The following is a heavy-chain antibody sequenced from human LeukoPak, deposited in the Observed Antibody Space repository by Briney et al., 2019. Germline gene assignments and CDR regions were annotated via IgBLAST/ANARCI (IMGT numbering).Heavy chain of an antibody. CDR2: IYYSGST. J-gene: IGHJ1*01. Sequence: PSETLSLTRTVSGGSISSYYWSWIRQPPGKGLEWIGYIYYSGSTNYNPSLKSRVTISADTSKNQFSLKLSSVTAADTAVYYCARIAAAGQTFQHWGQGTLVTVSS. CDR3: ARIAAAGQTFQH. V-gene: IGHV4-59*01. CDR1: GGSISSYY. D-gene: IGHD6-13*01.